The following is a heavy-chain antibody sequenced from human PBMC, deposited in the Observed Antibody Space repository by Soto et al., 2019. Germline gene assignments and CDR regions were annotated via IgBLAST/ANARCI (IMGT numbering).Heavy chain of an antibody. D-gene: IGHD2-15*01. V-gene: IGHV1-2*02. CDR2: INPKTGGT. CDR1: GYTFTDYY. J-gene: IGHJ4*02. Sequence: ASVKVSCKASGYTFTDYYMHWVRQAPGQGLEWMGWINPKTGGTNYVQKFQGRVTMTRDTSITTAYMELSSLRSEDTAVYYCARGSFYHDTSGPYYFDLWGQGTLVTVSS. CDR3: ARGSFYHDTSGPYYFDL.